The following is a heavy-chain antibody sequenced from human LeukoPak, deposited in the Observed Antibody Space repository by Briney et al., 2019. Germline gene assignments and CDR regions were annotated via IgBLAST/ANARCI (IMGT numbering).Heavy chain of an antibody. CDR2: ISGSAGRT. CDR3: ARYYYGSGRKGGFDY. Sequence: GGSLRLSCAASGFTFSSYAMSWVRQAPGKGLEWVSAISGSAGRTYYADSVKGRFTISRDNSKNTLYLQMNSLRAEDTAVYYCARYYYGSGRKGGFDYWGQGTLVTVSS. J-gene: IGHJ4*02. CDR1: GFTFSSYA. D-gene: IGHD3-10*01. V-gene: IGHV3-23*01.